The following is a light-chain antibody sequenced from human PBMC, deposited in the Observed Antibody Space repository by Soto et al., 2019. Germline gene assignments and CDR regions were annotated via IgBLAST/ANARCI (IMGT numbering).Light chain of an antibody. CDR2: HAS. CDR1: QAIRND. J-gene: IGKJ1*01. V-gene: IGKV1-13*02. Sequence: AIQMTQSPSSLSASVGDRVTITCRASQAIRNDLGWYQQKPGKAPKLLIYHASTLESGVPSRFSGSGSGTEFTLTISSLRPDDFATYYCHQYNSYSFGQGTKVEIK. CDR3: HQYNSYS.